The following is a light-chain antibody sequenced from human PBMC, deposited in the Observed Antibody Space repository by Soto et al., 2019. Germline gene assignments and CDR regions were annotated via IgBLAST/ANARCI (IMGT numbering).Light chain of an antibody. Sequence: QSALTHPASVSGSPGQSITISCPGTRSDVGSYNYISWYQQHPGKAPKLLFYGVSDRPSGISSSFSGSKSGNTPPLTISGLQTEDEADDYCSSYTDSSTRFGTGTKVTGL. J-gene: IGLJ1*01. CDR1: RSDVGSYNY. V-gene: IGLV2-14*01. CDR2: GVS. CDR3: SSYTDSSTR.